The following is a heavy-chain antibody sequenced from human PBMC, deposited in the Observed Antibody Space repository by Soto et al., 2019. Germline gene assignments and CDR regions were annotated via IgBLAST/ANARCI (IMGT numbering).Heavy chain of an antibody. D-gene: IGHD3-22*01. CDR2: IFPDDSDT. Sequence: GESLKISCEASGYSFTHYWVAWVRQMPGKGLEWMGIIFPDDSDTRYSPSFQGQVTISADKSINTAFLQWNSLKASDSAMYYCARQIYDSDTGPNFQYYFESWGQGTPVTVSS. V-gene: IGHV5-51*01. CDR1: GYSFTHYW. CDR3: ARQIYDSDTGPNFQYYFES. J-gene: IGHJ4*02.